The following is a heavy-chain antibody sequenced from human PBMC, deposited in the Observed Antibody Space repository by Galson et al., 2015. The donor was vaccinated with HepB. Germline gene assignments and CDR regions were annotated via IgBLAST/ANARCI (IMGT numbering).Heavy chain of an antibody. CDR2: ISYDGSNK. D-gene: IGHD2-2*01. Sequence: SLRLSCAASGFTFSSYAMHWVRQAPGKGLEWVAVISYDGSNKYYADSVKGRFTISRDNSKNTLYLQMNSLRAEDTAVYYCAREGRVLRRKTDNKLGSSTSCLGLDYWGQGTLVTVSS. CDR1: GFTFSSYA. J-gene: IGHJ4*02. V-gene: IGHV3-30-3*01. CDR3: AREGRVLRRKTDNKLGSSTSCLGLDY.